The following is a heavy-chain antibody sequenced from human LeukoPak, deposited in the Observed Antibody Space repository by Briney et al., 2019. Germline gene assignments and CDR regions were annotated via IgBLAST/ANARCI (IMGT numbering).Heavy chain of an antibody. CDR1: GFTFSSYA. J-gene: IGHJ6*03. CDR3: ADEPYCSSTSCYPRYYYYYYMDV. CDR2: ISGSGGST. V-gene: IGHV3-23*01. D-gene: IGHD2-2*01. Sequence: SGGSLRLSCAASGFTFSSYAMSWVRQAPGKGLEWVSAISGSGGSTYYADSVKGRFTISRDNSKNTLYLQMNSLRAEDTAVYYCADEPYCSSTSCYPRYYYYYYMDVWGKGTTVTVSS.